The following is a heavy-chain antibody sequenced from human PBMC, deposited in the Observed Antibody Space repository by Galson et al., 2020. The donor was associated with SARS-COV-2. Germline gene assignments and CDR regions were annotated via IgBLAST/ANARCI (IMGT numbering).Heavy chain of an antibody. J-gene: IGHJ6*02. D-gene: IGHD3-10*01. V-gene: IGHV3-74*01. Sequence: GGSLRLSCGASGFTFSSHCMYWVRQEPGKGLEWVARINQDATRINYAGSVAGRFTIYRDNAKNTLYLQMNDLSDDDTAVYYCTRGLYDEMSVGLDLWGQGTTVTVSS. CDR2: INQDATRI. CDR3: TRGLYDEMSVGLDL. CDR1: GFTFSSHC.